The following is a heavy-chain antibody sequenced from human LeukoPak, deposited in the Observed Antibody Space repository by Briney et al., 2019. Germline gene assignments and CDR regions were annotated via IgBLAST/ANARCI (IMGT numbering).Heavy chain of an antibody. CDR3: ARGLSDNWNDNGAFDI. V-gene: IGHV4-34*01. J-gene: IGHJ3*02. Sequence: PSETLSLTCAVYGGPFSGYYWSWIRQPPGKGLEWIGEINHSGSTNYNPSLKSRVTISVDTSKNQFSLKLSSVTAADTAVYYCARGLSDNWNDNGAFDIWGQGTMVTVSS. CDR1: GGPFSGYY. D-gene: IGHD1-1*01. CDR2: INHSGST.